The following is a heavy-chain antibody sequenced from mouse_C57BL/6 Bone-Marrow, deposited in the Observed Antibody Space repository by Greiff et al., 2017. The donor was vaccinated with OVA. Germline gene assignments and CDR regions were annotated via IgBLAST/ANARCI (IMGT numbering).Heavy chain of an antibody. CDR1: GFTFSDYY. D-gene: IGHD4-1*01. CDR2: ISNGGGST. V-gene: IGHV5-12*01. J-gene: IGHJ2*01. Sequence: EVQVVESGGGLVQPGGSLKLSCAASGFTFSDYYMYWVRQTPEKRLEWVAYISNGGGSTYYPDTVKGRFTISRDNAKNTLYLQMSRLKSEDTAMYYCARRPNWPYYFDYWGQGTTLTVSS. CDR3: ARRPNWPYYFDY.